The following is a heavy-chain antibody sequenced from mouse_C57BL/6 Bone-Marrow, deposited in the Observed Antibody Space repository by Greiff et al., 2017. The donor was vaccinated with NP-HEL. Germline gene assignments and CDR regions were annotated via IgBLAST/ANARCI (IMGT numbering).Heavy chain of an antibody. V-gene: IGHV5-6*02. CDR1: GFTLSSYG. CDR3: ARRGYYAMDY. CDR2: ISSGGSYT. Sequence: DVMLVESGGDLVKPGGSLKLSCAASGFTLSSYGMSWVRQTPDKRLEWVATISSGGSYTYYPDSVKGRFTISRDNAKNTLYLQMSSLKSEDTAMYYCARRGYYAMDYWGQGTSVTVSS. J-gene: IGHJ4*01.